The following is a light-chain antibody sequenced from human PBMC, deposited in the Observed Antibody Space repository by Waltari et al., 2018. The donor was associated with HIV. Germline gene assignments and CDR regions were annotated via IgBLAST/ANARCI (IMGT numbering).Light chain of an antibody. CDR2: TTS. CDR3: QQSYRMPYT. J-gene: IGKJ2*01. Sequence: DIQVTQSPSPLSASLGGRVTLACRSSQNITNFLNWYHQRPGRAPQLLIYTTSNLQSGIPSRFRGSGSGTDFVLTVTNLQPEDSATYFCQQSYRMPYTFGQGTK. V-gene: IGKV1-39*01. CDR1: QNITNF.